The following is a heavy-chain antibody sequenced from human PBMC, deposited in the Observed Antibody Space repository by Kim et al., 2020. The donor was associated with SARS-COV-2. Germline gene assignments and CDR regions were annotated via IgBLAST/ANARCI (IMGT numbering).Heavy chain of an antibody. V-gene: IGHV1-18*01. Sequence: YAQKLQGRVTMTTDTSTSTAYMELRSLRSDDTAVYYCARGYDILTGYIDYWGQGTLVTVSS. J-gene: IGHJ4*02. CDR3: ARGYDILTGYIDY. D-gene: IGHD3-9*01.